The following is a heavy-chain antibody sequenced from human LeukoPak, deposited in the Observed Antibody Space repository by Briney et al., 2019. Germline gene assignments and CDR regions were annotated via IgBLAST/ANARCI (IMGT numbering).Heavy chain of an antibody. J-gene: IGHJ4*02. V-gene: IGHV4-34*01. CDR3: ARRHSSGWYGGYY. CDR1: GGSFSGYY. CDR2: INHSGST. D-gene: IGHD6-19*01. Sequence: SETLSLTCAVYGGSFSGYYWSWIRQPPGKGLEWIGAINHSGSTNYNPSLKSRVTISVDTSKNQFSLKLSSVTAADTAVYYCARRHSSGWYGGYYWGQGTLVTVSS.